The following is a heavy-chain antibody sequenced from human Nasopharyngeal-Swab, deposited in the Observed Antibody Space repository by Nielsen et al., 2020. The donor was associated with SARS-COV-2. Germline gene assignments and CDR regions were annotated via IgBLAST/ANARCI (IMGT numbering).Heavy chain of an antibody. Sequence: SETLSLTCTVSGGSISSGGYYWSWIRQHPGKGLEWIGYIYYRGSTYYNPSLKSRVTISVDTSKNQFSLKLSSVTAADTAVYYCARGVVVIPNYYYYYYMDVWGKGTTVTVSS. J-gene: IGHJ6*03. CDR2: IYYRGST. D-gene: IGHD2-21*01. CDR1: GGSISSGGYY. V-gene: IGHV4-31*03. CDR3: ARGVVVIPNYYYYYYMDV.